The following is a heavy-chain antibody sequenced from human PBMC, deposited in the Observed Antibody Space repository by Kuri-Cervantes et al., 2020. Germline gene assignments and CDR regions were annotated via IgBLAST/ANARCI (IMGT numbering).Heavy chain of an antibody. D-gene: IGHD3-10*01. CDR3: ARDTGIRITLSRGVRWFDP. CDR1: GYTFTSYA. CDR2: ISAYNGGT. V-gene: IGHV1-18*01. Sequence: ASVKVSCKASGYTFTSYAMHWVRQAPGQRLEWMGWISAYNGGTNYAQKIKGRVNMTTDTSTSTAYMELRSLRSDDTAVYYCARDTGIRITLSRGVRWFDPWGQGTLVTVSS. J-gene: IGHJ5*02.